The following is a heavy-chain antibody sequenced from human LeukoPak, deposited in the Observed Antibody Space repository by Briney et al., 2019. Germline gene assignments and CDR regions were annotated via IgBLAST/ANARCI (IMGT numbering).Heavy chain of an antibody. D-gene: IGHD6-6*01. CDR1: GGSISSYY. J-gene: IGHJ2*01. Sequence: SETLSLTCPVSGGSISSYYWSWVRQPAGKGLEWIGRIYTSGSTNYNTSLKSRVTMSVDTSKNQFSLKLSSVTAADTAVYYCARDIAARPWWYFDLWGRGTLVTVSS. V-gene: IGHV4-4*07. CDR3: ARDIAARPWWYFDL. CDR2: IYTSGST.